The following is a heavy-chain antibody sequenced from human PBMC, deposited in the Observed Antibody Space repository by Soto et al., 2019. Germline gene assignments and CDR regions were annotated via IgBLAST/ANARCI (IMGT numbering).Heavy chain of an antibody. Sequence: GGSLRLSCAASGFTFSDYYMSWIRQAPGKGLEWVSYISSSGTTIYYADSVKGRFTISRDNAKNSLYLQMNSLRAEDTAVYYFARGFWVTTPYDYWGQGTLVTVSS. D-gene: IGHD2-21*02. J-gene: IGHJ4*02. CDR1: GFTFSDYY. CDR3: ARGFWVTTPYDY. CDR2: ISSSGTTI. V-gene: IGHV3-11*01.